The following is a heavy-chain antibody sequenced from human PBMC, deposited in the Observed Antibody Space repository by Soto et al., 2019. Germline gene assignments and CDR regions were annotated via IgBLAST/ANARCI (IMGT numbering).Heavy chain of an antibody. CDR1: GFTFSSYA. CDR3: ARDYGYCSGGSCWPYNWLDP. J-gene: IGHJ5*02. D-gene: IGHD2-15*01. Sequence: PGGSLRLSCAASGFTFSSYAMHWVRQAPGKGLEWVAVISYDGSNKYYADSVTGRFTISRDNSKNTLYLQMNRLRAEDTAVYYCARDYGYCSGGSCWPYNWLDPWGQGTLVTVYS. CDR2: ISYDGSNK. V-gene: IGHV3-30-3*01.